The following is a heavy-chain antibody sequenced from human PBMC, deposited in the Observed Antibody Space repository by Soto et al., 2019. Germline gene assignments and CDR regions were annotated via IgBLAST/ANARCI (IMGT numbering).Heavy chain of an antibody. CDR1: GFTFSSYS. CDR2: ISSSSTI. V-gene: IGHV3-48*02. CDR3: ARNPGGSTSRDGFWDYYYYGMDV. J-gene: IGHJ6*02. Sequence: GGSLRLSCAASGFTFSSYSMNWVRQAPGKGLEWVSYISSSSTIYYADSVKGRFTIFRDNAKNSLYLQMNSLRDEDTAVYYCARNPGGSTSRDGFWDYYYYGMDVWGQGTTVTVSS. D-gene: IGHD2-2*01.